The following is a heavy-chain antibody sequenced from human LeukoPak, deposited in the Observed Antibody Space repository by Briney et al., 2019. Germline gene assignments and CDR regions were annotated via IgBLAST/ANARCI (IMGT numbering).Heavy chain of an antibody. D-gene: IGHD1-26*01. CDR2: IIPIFGTA. J-gene: IGHJ4*02. Sequence: ASVKVSCKASGYTFTGYYMHWVRQAPGQGLEWMGGIIPIFGTANYAQKFQGRVTITADESTSTAYMELSSLRSEDTAVYYCARGMSGSYMDYWGQGTLVTVSS. V-gene: IGHV1-69*13. CDR1: GYTFTGYY. CDR3: ARGMSGSYMDY.